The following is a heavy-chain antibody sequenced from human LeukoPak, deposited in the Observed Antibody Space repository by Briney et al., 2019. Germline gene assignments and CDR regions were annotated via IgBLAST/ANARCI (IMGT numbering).Heavy chain of an antibody. D-gene: IGHD1-26*01. CDR1: GFTFSSYA. Sequence: GGSLRLSCAASGFTFSSYAMSWVRQAPGKGLEWVSAISGSGGSTYYADSVKGRFTISRDNSKNTLYLQMNSLRAEDTAVYYCARDRAYSGSYLDYWGQGTLVTVSS. J-gene: IGHJ4*02. V-gene: IGHV3-23*01. CDR2: ISGSGGST. CDR3: ARDRAYSGSYLDY.